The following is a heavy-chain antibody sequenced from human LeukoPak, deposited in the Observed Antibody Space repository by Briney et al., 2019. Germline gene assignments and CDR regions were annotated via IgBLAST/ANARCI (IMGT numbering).Heavy chain of an antibody. Sequence: GGSLRLSCAASGFTFKTHAMSWVRQAPGKGLEWVSRIDDSGVIRSYADSVKGRFTISRDNSKMTLTLQMNSLRAEDTAVYYCAKRLKRNYYYHYAMDVWGQGTTVTGSS. J-gene: IGHJ6*02. D-gene: IGHD3-22*01. CDR2: IDDSGVIR. CDR3: AKRLKRNYYYHYAMDV. CDR1: GFTFKTHA. V-gene: IGHV3-23*01.